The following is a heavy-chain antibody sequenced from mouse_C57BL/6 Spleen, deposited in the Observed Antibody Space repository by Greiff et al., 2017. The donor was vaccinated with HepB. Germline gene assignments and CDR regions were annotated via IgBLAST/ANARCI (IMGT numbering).Heavy chain of an antibody. Sequence: EVQLQQSGPELVKPGASVKISCKASGYSFTGYYMNWVKQSPEKSLEWIGEINPSTGGTTYNQKFKAKATLTVDKSSSTAYMQLKSLTSEDSAVYYCARWFGYWGQGTTLTVSS. CDR1: GYSFTGYY. CDR2: INPSTGGT. J-gene: IGHJ2*01. D-gene: IGHD2-2*01. V-gene: IGHV1-42*01. CDR3: ARWFGY.